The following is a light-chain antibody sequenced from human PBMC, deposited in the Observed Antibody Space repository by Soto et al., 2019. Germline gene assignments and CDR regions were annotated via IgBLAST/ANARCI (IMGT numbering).Light chain of an antibody. CDR3: XXXXXXWX. CDR1: QNIHSW. V-gene: IGKV1-5*01. Sequence: DIQMTQSPSALSASVGDRVTITCRASQNIHSWLAWYQQKPGKVPKLLIYDASSVKSGVPSRFSGSRSGTEFTLTINSLQPDDFEXXXXXXXXXXWXFXQGTKVDIK. J-gene: IGKJ1*01. CDR2: DAS.